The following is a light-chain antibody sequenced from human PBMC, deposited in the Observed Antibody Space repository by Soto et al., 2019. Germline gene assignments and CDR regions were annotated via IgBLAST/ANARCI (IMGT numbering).Light chain of an antibody. V-gene: IGKV3-20*01. CDR2: GAS. CDR3: QQYGDSPQT. J-gene: IGKJ1*01. Sequence: EIVLTQSPGTLSLSTGERATLSCRASQSVGSSLSWYQQKPGQAPRLLFYGASNRATAIPDRFSGSGFGTDFTLTITRLEPEDFAVYYCQQYGDSPQTFGPGTKVEI. CDR1: QSVGSS.